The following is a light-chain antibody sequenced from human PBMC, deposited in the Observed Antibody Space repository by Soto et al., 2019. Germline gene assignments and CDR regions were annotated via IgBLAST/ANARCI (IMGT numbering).Light chain of an antibody. CDR1: QSVSSSY. CDR3: QLCDGSARLT. CDR2: VAS. V-gene: IGKV3-20*01. Sequence: IVLTPCPGTLYLSQGERPTRSCRASQSVSSSYLAWYPQKPGQAPRLLIYVASCSATGIPDRFSGSGSGTDFHLTIRRLEPEDCAVSYCQLCDGSARLTWGGKTKQQI. J-gene: IGKJ4*01.